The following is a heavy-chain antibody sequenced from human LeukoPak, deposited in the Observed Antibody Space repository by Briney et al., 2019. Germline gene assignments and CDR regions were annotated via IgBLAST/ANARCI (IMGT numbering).Heavy chain of an antibody. Sequence: GGSLRLSCAASGFTFSSYAMHWVRQAPGKGLEWVAVISYDGSNKYYADSVKGRFTISRDNSKNTLYLQMNSLRAEDTAVYYCARALHYDSSAGRVDYWGQGTLVTVSS. CDR3: ARALHYDSSAGRVDY. J-gene: IGHJ4*02. V-gene: IGHV3-30*04. CDR2: ISYDGSNK. D-gene: IGHD3-22*01. CDR1: GFTFSSYA.